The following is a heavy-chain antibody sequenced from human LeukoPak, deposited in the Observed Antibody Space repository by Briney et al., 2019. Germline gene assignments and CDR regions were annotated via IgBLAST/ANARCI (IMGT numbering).Heavy chain of an antibody. CDR3: ARDCSGGSCYPSLSAFDI. CDR2: IIPIFGTA. CDR1: GYTFNSYD. V-gene: IGHV1-69*05. D-gene: IGHD2-15*01. J-gene: IGHJ3*02. Sequence: SVKVSCKASGYTFNSYDISWVRQAPGQGLEWMGGIIPIFGTANYAQKFQGRVTITTDESTSTAYMELSSLRSEDTAVYYCARDCSGGSCYPSLSAFDIWGQGTMVTVSS.